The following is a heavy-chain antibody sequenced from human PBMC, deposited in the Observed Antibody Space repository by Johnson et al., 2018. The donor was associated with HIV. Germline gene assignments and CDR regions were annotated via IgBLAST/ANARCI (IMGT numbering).Heavy chain of an antibody. CDR2: ISYDGSNK. D-gene: IGHD6-13*01. J-gene: IGHJ3*02. Sequence: QVQLVESGVGVVQPGRSLRLSCAASGFTFSSYAMHWVRQAPGKGLEWVAVISYDGSNKYYADSVKGRFTISRDNSKNTLYLQMNSLRAEDTAVYYCARGGEYSSSLYAFDIWGQGTMVTVSS. V-gene: IGHV3-30*04. CDR1: GFTFSSYA. CDR3: ARGGEYSSSLYAFDI.